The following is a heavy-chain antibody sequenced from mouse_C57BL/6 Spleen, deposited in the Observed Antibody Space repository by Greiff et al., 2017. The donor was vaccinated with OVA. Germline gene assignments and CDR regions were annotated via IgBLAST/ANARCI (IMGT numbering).Heavy chain of an antibody. CDR1: GYTFTDYY. J-gene: IGHJ4*01. Sequence: VKLMESGAELVRPGASVKLSCKASGYTFTDYYINWVKQRPGQGLEWIARIYPGSGNTYYNEKFKGKATLTAEKSSSTAYMQLSSLTSEDSAVYFCARITDSAGDGDMDYWGQGTSVTVSS. CDR2: IYPGSGNT. D-gene: IGHD3-2*02. CDR3: ARITDSAGDGDMDY. V-gene: IGHV1-76*01.